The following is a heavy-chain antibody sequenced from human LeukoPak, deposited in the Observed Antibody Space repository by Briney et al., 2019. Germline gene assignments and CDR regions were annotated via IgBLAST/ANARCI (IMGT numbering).Heavy chain of an antibody. D-gene: IGHD6-13*01. Sequence: PSETLSLTCTVSGGSISSYYWSWIRQPAGKGLEWIGYIYHSGSTYYNPSLKSRVTISVDTSKNQFSLKLSSVTAADTAVYYCARVGYSSSWYNMPNYYYYYYYMDVWGKGTTVTVSS. CDR1: GGSISSYY. J-gene: IGHJ6*03. V-gene: IGHV4-59*08. CDR2: IYHSGST. CDR3: ARVGYSSSWYNMPNYYYYYYYMDV.